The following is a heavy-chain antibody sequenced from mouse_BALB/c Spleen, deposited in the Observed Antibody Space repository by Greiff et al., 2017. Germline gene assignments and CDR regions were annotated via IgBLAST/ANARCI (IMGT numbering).Heavy chain of an antibody. CDR2: IDPENGNT. CDR1: GFNIKDYN. CDR3: ARFDGNYVYFDY. V-gene: IGHV14-1*02. D-gene: IGHD2-1*01. Sequence: EVQLVESGAELVRPGALVKLSCKASGFNIKDYNMHWVKQRPEQGLEWIGWIDPENGNTIYDPKFQGKASITADTSSNTAYLQLSSLTSEDTAVYYCARFDGNYVYFDYWGQGTTLTVSS. J-gene: IGHJ2*01.